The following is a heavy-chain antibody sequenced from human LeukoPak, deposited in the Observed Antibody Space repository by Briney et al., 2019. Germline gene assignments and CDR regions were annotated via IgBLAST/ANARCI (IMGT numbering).Heavy chain of an antibody. J-gene: IGHJ4*02. CDR1: GFTFSSYG. CDR2: ITDDGSDK. V-gene: IGHV3-30*18. D-gene: IGHD6-19*01. CDR3: TKDHGFYSSGWHPLFDH. Sequence: PGRSLRLSCAASGFTFSSYGMHWVRQAPGKGLEWVAVITDDGSDKYYADSVKGRFTISRDNSKNTLHLQMNSLRAEDTAVYYCTKDHGFYSSGWHPLFDHWGQGTLVTVTP.